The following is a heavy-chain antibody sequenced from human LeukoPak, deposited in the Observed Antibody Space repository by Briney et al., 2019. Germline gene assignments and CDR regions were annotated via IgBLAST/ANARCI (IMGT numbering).Heavy chain of an antibody. CDR1: GFTFSSYA. Sequence: GGSLRLSCAASGFTFSSYAMHWVRQAPGKGLEWVAVISYDGSNKYYADSVKGRFTISRDNSKNTLYLQMNSLRAEDTAVYYRARDRGGVDYWGQGTLVTVSS. V-gene: IGHV3-30*01. D-gene: IGHD2-21*01. CDR3: ARDRGGVDY. CDR2: ISYDGSNK. J-gene: IGHJ4*02.